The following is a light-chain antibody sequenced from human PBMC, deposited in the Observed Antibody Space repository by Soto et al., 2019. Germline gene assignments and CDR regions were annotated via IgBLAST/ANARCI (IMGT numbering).Light chain of an antibody. Sequence: DIQMTQSPSTLSASVGDRVTITCRASQSISSWLAWYQQKPGKAPKLLIYKASSLESGVPSRFSGSGSGTEFTLTISSLQPDDFANYYCQQYNSYWYTFGQGTKVDIK. CDR2: KAS. V-gene: IGKV1-5*03. J-gene: IGKJ2*01. CDR1: QSISSW. CDR3: QQYNSYWYT.